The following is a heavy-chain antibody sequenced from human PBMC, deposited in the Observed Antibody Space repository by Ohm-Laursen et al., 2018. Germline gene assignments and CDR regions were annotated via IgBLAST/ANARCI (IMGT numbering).Heavy chain of an antibody. D-gene: IGHD4/OR15-4a*01. J-gene: IGHJ1*01. CDR1: GFTFSSYA. Sequence: SLRLSCSASGFTFSSYAMSWVRQPPGKGLEWVSTISANGVTTSYADSVKGRFTISRDNARNSLYLQMNSLRADDTAVYYCARVSNYPRKDFQHWGQGTLVTVSS. CDR3: ARVSNYPRKDFQH. CDR2: ISANGVTT. V-gene: IGHV3-23*01.